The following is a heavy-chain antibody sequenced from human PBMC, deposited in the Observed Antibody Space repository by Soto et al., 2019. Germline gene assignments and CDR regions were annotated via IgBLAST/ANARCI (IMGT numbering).Heavy chain of an antibody. V-gene: IGHV2-5*02. Sequence: QITLKESGPTLVEPTQTLTLTCTFSGFSLYTSGVGVGWIRQPPGKALEWLALIYWDDDKYYSPSLKSRLTITKDTSENQVVLTVTNMDPVDTATYYCAHSPIGSAYDFAYWGQGTLVTVSS. J-gene: IGHJ4*02. CDR3: AHSPIGSAYDFAY. CDR2: IYWDDDK. CDR1: GFSLYTSGVG. D-gene: IGHD5-12*01.